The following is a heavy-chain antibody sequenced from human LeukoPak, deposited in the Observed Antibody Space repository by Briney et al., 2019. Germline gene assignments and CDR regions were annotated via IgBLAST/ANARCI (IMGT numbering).Heavy chain of an antibody. V-gene: IGHV1-24*01. CDR2: FDPEDGKT. J-gene: IGHJ4*02. CDR3: TTGDSPSGGYFEY. Sequence: ASVKVSCKVSGYTLSELSMNWVRQAPGKGLEWMGGFDPEDGKTIYAQEFHGRVTMTEDTSTDTAYMELISLISEGTAVYYCTTGDSPSGGYFEYWGQGTLVTVSS. D-gene: IGHD2-21*02. CDR1: GYTLSELS.